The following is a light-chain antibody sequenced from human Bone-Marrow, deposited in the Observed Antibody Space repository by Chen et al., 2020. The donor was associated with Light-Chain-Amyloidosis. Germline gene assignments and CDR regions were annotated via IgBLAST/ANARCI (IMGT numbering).Light chain of an antibody. CDR2: GSS. J-gene: IGKJ4*01. CDR3: QQYGTSPLT. V-gene: IGKV3-20*01. CDR1: QTISSNY. Sequence: TQSPGTLSLSPGEGANLSCRASQTISSNYLTWYQQKFGQAPRLLIYGSSSRATGIPDRFTGSGSGTDFTLTINRLEPEDFAMYYCQQYGTSPLTFGGGTKVEIK.